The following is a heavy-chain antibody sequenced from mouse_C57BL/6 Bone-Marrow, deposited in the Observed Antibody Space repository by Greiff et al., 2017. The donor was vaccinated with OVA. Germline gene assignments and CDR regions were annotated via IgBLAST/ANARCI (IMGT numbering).Heavy chain of an antibody. CDR3: TPLIYYYGSRGYFDV. CDR2: IYPGNSDT. D-gene: IGHD1-1*01. J-gene: IGHJ1*03. CDR1: GYTFTSYW. Sequence: EVQLQQSGTVLARPGASVKMSCKTSGYTFTSYWMHWVKQRPGQGLEWIGAIYPGNSDTSYNQKFKGKAKLTAVTSASTAYMELSSLTNEDSAVYYCTPLIYYYGSRGYFDVWGTGTTVTVSS. V-gene: IGHV1-5*01.